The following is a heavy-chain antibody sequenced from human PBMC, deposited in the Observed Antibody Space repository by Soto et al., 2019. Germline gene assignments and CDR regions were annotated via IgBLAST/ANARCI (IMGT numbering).Heavy chain of an antibody. CDR1: GFTFSRFE. CDR3: AKNQGVELVPLATVDWFDP. D-gene: IGHD1-26*01. J-gene: IGHJ5*02. V-gene: IGHV3-48*03. CDR2: ISSSGSTA. Sequence: PGGSLRLSCAASGFTFSRFELHWVRQAPGKGLEWISYISSSGSTAYYADSVKGRFTISRDNSKSTVYLELNNLSAEDTAVYHCAKNQGVELVPLATVDWFDPWGQGSVVTVSS.